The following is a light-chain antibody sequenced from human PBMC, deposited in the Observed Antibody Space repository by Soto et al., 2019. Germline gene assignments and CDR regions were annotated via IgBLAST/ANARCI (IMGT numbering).Light chain of an antibody. CDR1: QGISDY. J-gene: IGKJ1*01. V-gene: IGKV3-11*01. Sequence: EVMLKQSTATLSLSLGERATLSCRASQGISDYLAWYQQKPGQAPRLLIYEASNRATGIPARFSGSGSGTDFTLTISSLEPEDFAVYYCQQRSNWPTFGQGTMVDNK. CDR2: EAS. CDR3: QQRSNWPT.